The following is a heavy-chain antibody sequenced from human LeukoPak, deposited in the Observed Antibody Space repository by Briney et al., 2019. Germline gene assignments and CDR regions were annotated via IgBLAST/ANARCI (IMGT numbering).Heavy chain of an antibody. J-gene: IGHJ5*02. Sequence: ASVKVSCKASGYTFTSYAMNWVRQAPRQGLEWMGWINTNTGNPTYAQGFTGRFVFSLDTSVSTAYLQISSLKAEDTAVYYCARGSNYCSSTSCYTDWFDPWGQGTLVTVSS. CDR2: INTNTGNP. D-gene: IGHD2-2*02. V-gene: IGHV7-4-1*02. CDR3: ARGSNYCSSTSCYTDWFDP. CDR1: GYTFTSYA.